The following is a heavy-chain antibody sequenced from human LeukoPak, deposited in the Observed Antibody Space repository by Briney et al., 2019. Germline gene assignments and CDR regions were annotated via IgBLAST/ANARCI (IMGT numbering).Heavy chain of an antibody. Sequence: SEPLSLTCTVPGGSISSYYWSWIRQPPGKGLDWIGYIYTSGSTNYNPSLKSRVTISVDTSKNQFSLKLSSVTAADTAVYYCARSARGTIQGPAFDIWGQGTMVTVSS. CDR1: GGSISSYY. CDR2: IYTSGST. CDR3: ARSARGTIQGPAFDI. V-gene: IGHV4-4*09. J-gene: IGHJ3*02. D-gene: IGHD3-16*01.